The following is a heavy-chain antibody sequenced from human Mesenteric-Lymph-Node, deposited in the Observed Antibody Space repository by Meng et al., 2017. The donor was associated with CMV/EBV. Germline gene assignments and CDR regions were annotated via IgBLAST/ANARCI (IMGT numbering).Heavy chain of an antibody. CDR1: QFTFEDYG. D-gene: IGHD3-3*01. CDR2: ISWNGDST. V-gene: IGHV3-20*04. J-gene: IGHJ4*02. Sequence: GESLKISCAASQFTFEDYGMSWVRLVPGKGLEWVSGISWNGDSTGYEDSVKGRFTISRDSSRNTLYLQMNSLRAEDTAVYYCAKGGSGSSVGLDYWGQGILVTVSS. CDR3: AKGGSGSSVGLDY.